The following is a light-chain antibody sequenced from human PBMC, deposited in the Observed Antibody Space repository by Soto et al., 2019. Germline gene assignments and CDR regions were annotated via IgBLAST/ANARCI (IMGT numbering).Light chain of an antibody. V-gene: IGKV3-11*01. CDR2: GAS. Sequence: EIVLTQSPATLSLSPGERATLSCRSSQSVSSDLAWYQHKPGQAPRLLIYGASSRATGIPVRFSGSGSGTEFTLTITSLEPEDFAVYFCHQRYNWPRVTFGQGTRLEIK. J-gene: IGKJ5*01. CDR1: QSVSSD. CDR3: HQRYNWPRVT.